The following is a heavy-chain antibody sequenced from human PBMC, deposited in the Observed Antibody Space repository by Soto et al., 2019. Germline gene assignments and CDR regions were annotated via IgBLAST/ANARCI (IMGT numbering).Heavy chain of an antibody. D-gene: IGHD4-17*01. Sequence: GGSLRLSCAASGFTFNNAWMSWVRQAPGKGLEWVGRIRSKTDGGATDYPAPVKGRFTISRDDSKNTQFLQMNSLKTEDTAVYYCTAAVTTGAFHIWGQGTMVTVSS. CDR2: IRSKTDGGAT. V-gene: IGHV3-15*01. CDR1: GFTFNNAW. J-gene: IGHJ3*02. CDR3: TAAVTTGAFHI.